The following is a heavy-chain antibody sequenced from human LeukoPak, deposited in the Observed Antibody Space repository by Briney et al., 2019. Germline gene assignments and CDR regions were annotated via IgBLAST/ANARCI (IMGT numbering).Heavy chain of an antibody. D-gene: IGHD2-8*01. CDR3: ARGFTLGIVLMVYAPYYFDY. Sequence: PSETLSLTCAVYGGSFSGYYWSWIRQPPGKGLEWIGEINHSGSINYNPSLKSRVTISVDTSKNQFSLKLSSVTAADTAVYYCARGFTLGIVLMVYAPYYFDYWGQGTLVTVSS. J-gene: IGHJ4*02. CDR1: GGSFSGYY. V-gene: IGHV4-34*01. CDR2: INHSGSI.